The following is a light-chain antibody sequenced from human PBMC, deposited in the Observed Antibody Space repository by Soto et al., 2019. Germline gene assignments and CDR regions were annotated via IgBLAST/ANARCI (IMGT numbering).Light chain of an antibody. CDR2: DVS. CDR1: SSDVGGYNY. CDR3: CSYAGTYNLE. Sequence: QSALTQPRSVSGSPGQSVTISCTGTSSDVGGYNYVSWYQQHPGKAPKLMIYDVSERPSGVPDRFSGSKSGNTASLTISGLQAEDEADYYCCSYAGTYNLEFGGGTKLTVL. J-gene: IGLJ3*02. V-gene: IGLV2-11*01.